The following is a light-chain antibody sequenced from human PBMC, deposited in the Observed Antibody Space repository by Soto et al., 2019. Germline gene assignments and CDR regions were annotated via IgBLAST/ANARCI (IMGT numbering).Light chain of an antibody. Sequence: QSDLPQPRSVSVSPGQSVTISCTGTSSDVGGYDYVSWYQQHPGKAPKLMIYDVTKRPSGVPDRFSGSRSGNTASLTISGLQAEDDADYYCCSYAGTYTFYVFGTGTKVTVL. CDR2: DVT. CDR1: SSDVGGYDY. CDR3: CSYAGTYTFYV. J-gene: IGLJ1*01. V-gene: IGLV2-11*01.